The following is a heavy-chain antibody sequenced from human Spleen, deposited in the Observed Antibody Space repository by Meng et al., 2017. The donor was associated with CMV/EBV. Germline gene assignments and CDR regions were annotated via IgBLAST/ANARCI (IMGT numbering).Heavy chain of an antibody. CDR1: GFTFSDYY. V-gene: IGHV3-11*01. D-gene: IGHD4-17*01. CDR2: ISSSGSTI. J-gene: IGHJ4*02. Sequence: GESLKISCAASGFTFSDYYMSWIRQAPGKGLEWVSYISSSGSTIYYADSVKGRFTISRDNAKNSLYLQMNSLRAEDTALYYCAKDTGTLLNYFDYWGQGTLVTVSS. CDR3: AKDTGTLLNYFDY.